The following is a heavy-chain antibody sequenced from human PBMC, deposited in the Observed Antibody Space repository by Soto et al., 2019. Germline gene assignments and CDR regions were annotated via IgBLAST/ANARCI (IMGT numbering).Heavy chain of an antibody. Sequence: QVQLQESGPGLVKPSETLSLTCSVSGGSISSYYWGWIRQPPGKGLEWIGHIYYRGGTSYNPSLKSRITISVDTSTYQFSLKLSSVTAADMAVYYCARDSAAGTGDYDHWGQGILVTVSS. D-gene: IGHD6-13*01. CDR3: ARDSAAGTGDYDH. V-gene: IGHV4-59*01. CDR2: IYYRGGT. J-gene: IGHJ1*01. CDR1: GGSISSYY.